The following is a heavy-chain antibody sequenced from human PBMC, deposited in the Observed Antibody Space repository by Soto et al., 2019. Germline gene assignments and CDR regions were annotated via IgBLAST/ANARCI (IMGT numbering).Heavy chain of an antibody. D-gene: IGHD2-8*01. J-gene: IGHJ1*01. V-gene: IGHV3-23*01. Sequence: EVQLLQSGGGLAQPGTSLRLSCAASGFTFKYYAMTWVRQAPGKGLEWVSTISGSGDKTNYADSVKGRFRVSRDNSKDTLYLQMDSLRADDTALSYCASESKWYGGQYFQDWGQGTLVTVSS. CDR2: ISGSGDKT. CDR3: ASESKWYGGQYFQD. CDR1: GFTFKYYA.